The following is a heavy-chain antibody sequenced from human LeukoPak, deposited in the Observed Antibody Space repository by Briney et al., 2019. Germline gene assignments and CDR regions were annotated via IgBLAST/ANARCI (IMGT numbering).Heavy chain of an antibody. Sequence: GESLKISCKGSGYTFTSYWIGWVRQMPGKGLEWMGIIYPGDSDTRYSPSFQGQVTMSVDRSITTAYLQWSSLKASDTAIYYCARKTGGSGTYKGVFDIWGQGTMVTVPS. CDR3: ARKTGGSGTYKGVFDI. V-gene: IGHV5-51*01. CDR1: GYTFTSYW. D-gene: IGHD3-10*01. J-gene: IGHJ3*02. CDR2: IYPGDSDT.